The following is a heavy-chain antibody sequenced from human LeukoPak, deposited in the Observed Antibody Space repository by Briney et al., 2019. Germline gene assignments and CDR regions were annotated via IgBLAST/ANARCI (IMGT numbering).Heavy chain of an antibody. CDR1: GFTFSTYN. Sequence: PGGSLRLSCAASGFTFSTYNMNWVRQAPGKGLEWVSSISSSSSYIYYADSVKGRFTISRDDAKNSLFLQMDTLRAEDTAVYYCAKASRVVTAYWGQGTLVTVSS. D-gene: IGHD2-21*02. CDR3: AKASRVVTAY. CDR2: ISSSSSYI. J-gene: IGHJ4*02. V-gene: IGHV3-21*04.